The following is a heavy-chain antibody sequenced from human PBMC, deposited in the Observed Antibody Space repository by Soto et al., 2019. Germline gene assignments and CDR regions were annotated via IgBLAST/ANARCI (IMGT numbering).Heavy chain of an antibody. D-gene: IGHD3-10*01. CDR3: ARDMVRGVIPYYYYGVDV. J-gene: IGHJ6*02. CDR1: GFTFSSYG. Sequence: GGSLRLSCAASGFTFSSYGLHWVRQAPGKGLEWVAVIWYDGSNKYYADSVKGRFTISRDNSKNTLYLQMNSLRAEDTAVYYCARDMVRGVIPYYYYGVDVWGQGTTVTVSS. CDR2: IWYDGSNK. V-gene: IGHV3-33*01.